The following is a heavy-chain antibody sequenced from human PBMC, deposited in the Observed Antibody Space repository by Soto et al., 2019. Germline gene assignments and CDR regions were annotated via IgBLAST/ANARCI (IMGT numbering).Heavy chain of an antibody. CDR2: INPSGGGT. CDR1: GYTFSSYY. CDR3: ARYDYNGYYFDY. Sequence: ASVKVSWKASGYTFSSYYMHWVRQAPGQGYEWMGIINPSGGGTTYAQKFQGRVTMTRDTSTSTVYMELSSLRSEDTAVYYCARYDYNGYYFDYWGQGTLVTVSS. J-gene: IGHJ4*02. V-gene: IGHV1-46*01. D-gene: IGHD4-4*01.